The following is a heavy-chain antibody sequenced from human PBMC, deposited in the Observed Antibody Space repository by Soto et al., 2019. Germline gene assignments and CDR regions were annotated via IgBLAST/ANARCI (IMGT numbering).Heavy chain of an antibody. Sequence: SETLSLTCTVSGGSISSSSYYWGWIRQPPGKGLEWIGSIYYSGSTYYNPSLKSRVTISVDTSKNQFSLKLSSVTAAGTAVYYCARQVAAAGSGWSDPWGQGTLVTVSS. D-gene: IGHD6-13*01. CDR1: GGSISSSSYY. CDR3: ARQVAAAGSGWSDP. J-gene: IGHJ5*02. V-gene: IGHV4-39*01. CDR2: IYYSGST.